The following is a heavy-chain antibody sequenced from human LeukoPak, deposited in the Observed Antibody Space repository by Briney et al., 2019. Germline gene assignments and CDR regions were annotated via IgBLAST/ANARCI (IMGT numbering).Heavy chain of an antibody. Sequence: TGGSLRLSCAASGFTFRSYVMHWVRQAPGKGLEWVAVLSYDGNNQFYADSVRGRFLISRDTSKNTLYLQMDSLKHEDTAVYFCARGRSGARLVDYTSGWYVYYFDHWGQGTLVTVSS. J-gene: IGHJ4*02. CDR3: ARGRSGARLVDYTSGWYVYYFDH. CDR2: LSYDGNNQ. CDR1: GFTFRSYV. V-gene: IGHV3-30-3*01. D-gene: IGHD6-19*01.